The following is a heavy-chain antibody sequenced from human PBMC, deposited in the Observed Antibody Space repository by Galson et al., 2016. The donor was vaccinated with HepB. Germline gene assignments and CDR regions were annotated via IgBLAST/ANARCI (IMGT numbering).Heavy chain of an antibody. D-gene: IGHD1-26*01. CDR1: GASISSGHW. V-gene: IGHV4-4*02. Sequence: ETLSLTCAVSGASISSGHWWSWVRQSPGRGLEWIGEIFHTWNTNSNPSLRSRVSIRMDKSKNQFSLRLSSVTAADTAVYYCARGYGGGGSSDYFDYWGQGIQVTVSS. CDR2: IFHTWNT. J-gene: IGHJ4*02. CDR3: ARGYGGGGSSDYFDY.